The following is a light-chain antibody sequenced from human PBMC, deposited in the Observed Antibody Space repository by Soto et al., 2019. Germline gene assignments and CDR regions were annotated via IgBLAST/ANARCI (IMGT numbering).Light chain of an antibody. CDR3: QPRSNWPRT. CDR2: DAS. Sequence: EIVLTQSPATLSLSPGERATLSCRARQSVSSYLAWYQQKPGQAPRLLIYDASNRATGIPARFSGSGSGTDVTLTISSLEPEDFAVYYCQPRSNWPRTFGQGTKLEIK. V-gene: IGKV3-11*01. CDR1: QSVSSY. J-gene: IGKJ2*01.